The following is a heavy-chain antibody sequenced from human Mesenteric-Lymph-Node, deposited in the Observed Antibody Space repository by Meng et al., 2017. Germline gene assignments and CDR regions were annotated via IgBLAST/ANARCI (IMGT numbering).Heavy chain of an antibody. CDR3: ARRSNQQVLDY. D-gene: IGHD1-14*01. CDR2: ISSGGSPI. V-gene: IGHV3-11*01. CDR1: GFTFSDYY. J-gene: IGHJ4*02. Sequence: GESLKISCAASGFTFSDYYMSWIRQTPGKGLEWLSHISSGGSPIYYADSVKGRFTISRDNSKNTLYLQMNSLRDEDTAIYYCARRSNQQVLDYWGQGTLVTVSS.